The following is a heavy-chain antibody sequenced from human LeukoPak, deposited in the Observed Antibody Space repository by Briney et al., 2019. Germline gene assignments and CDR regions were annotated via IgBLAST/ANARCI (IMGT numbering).Heavy chain of an antibody. J-gene: IGHJ5*02. CDR2: IYSSVSGRT. D-gene: IGHD2-15*01. V-gene: IGHV4-4*07. Sequence: SETLSLTCTVSGGSISSYYWSWIRQPAGKGLEWSGRIYSSVSGRTKYNPSLKSRVTMSVDTSKQQFSLKLSSVTAADTAVYYCARWVCSNGSCDLNWFDPWGQGTLVTVSS. CDR3: ARWVCSNGSCDLNWFDP. CDR1: GGSISSYY.